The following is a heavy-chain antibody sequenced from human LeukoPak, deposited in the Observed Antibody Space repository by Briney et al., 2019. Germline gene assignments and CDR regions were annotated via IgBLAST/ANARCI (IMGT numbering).Heavy chain of an antibody. CDR2: IYYSGST. D-gene: IGHD1-14*01. J-gene: IGHJ4*02. V-gene: IGHV4-61*01. Sequence: SETLSLTCTVSGYSISSGYYWGWIRQPPGKGLEWIGYIYYSGSTNYNPSLKSRVTISVDTSKNQFSLKLSSVTAADTAVYYCARGEAAYNDYWGQGTLVTVSS. CDR3: ARGEAAYNDY. CDR1: GYSISSGYY.